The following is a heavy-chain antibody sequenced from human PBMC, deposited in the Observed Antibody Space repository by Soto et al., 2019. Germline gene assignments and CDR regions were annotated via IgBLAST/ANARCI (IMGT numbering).Heavy chain of an antibody. CDR3: ARVAIAARQIDY. V-gene: IGHV4-34*01. Sequence: SETLSLTCAVYGGSFSGYYWSWIRQPPGKGLEWIGEINHSGSTNYNPSLKSRVTISVDTSKNQFSLKLSSVTAADTAVYYCARVAIAARQIDYWGQGTLVTVSS. J-gene: IGHJ4*02. D-gene: IGHD6-6*01. CDR2: INHSGST. CDR1: GGSFSGYY.